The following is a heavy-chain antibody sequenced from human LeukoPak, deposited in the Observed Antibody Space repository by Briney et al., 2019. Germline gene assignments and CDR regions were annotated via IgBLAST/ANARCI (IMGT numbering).Heavy chain of an antibody. CDR2: ISGYNGNT. CDR1: GYTFTSYG. V-gene: IGHV1-18*01. D-gene: IGHD3-22*01. Sequence: ASVTLSCKSSGYTFTSYGNSWVRQAPGQGLEWMGWISGYNGNTDYAQKLQGRVTMTTDTSTSTAYMELRSLRSDDAAVYYCARHWISTGYYKRGFDFWGQGTLVTVSS. CDR3: ARHWISTGYYKRGFDF. J-gene: IGHJ4*02.